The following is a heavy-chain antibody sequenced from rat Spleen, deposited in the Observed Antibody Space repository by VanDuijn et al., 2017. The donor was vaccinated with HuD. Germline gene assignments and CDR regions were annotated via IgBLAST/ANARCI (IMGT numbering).Heavy chain of an antibody. CDR3: TTYSDYGTSPFAY. D-gene: IGHD1-6*01. CDR1: GFNFNDYR. Sequence: EVKLVESGGGLVQPGRSLRLSCAASGFNFNDYRVGWVRQAPGKGLEWIGEINEDSSTIKYSPSLKDRFTISRDSAQNTLYLQMSKLGSEDTAIYYCTTYSDYGTSPFAYWGRGALVTVSS. J-gene: IGHJ3*01. V-gene: IGHV4-2*01. CDR2: INEDSSTI.